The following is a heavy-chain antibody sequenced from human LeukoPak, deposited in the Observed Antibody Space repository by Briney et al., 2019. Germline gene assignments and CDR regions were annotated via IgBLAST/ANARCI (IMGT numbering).Heavy chain of an antibody. J-gene: IGHJ3*02. CDR1: VASISSSTYY. CDR2: IYYRGNT. Sequence: SETLSLTCTVSVASISSSTYYWGWIRQPPGKGLEWIGSIYYRGNTYYNPSLKSRVTISVDASKNQFSLKLSSVTAADTAVYYCARHTGYYLTDAFNMWGQGTMVTVSS. D-gene: IGHD3-9*01. CDR3: ARHTGYYLTDAFNM. V-gene: IGHV4-39*01.